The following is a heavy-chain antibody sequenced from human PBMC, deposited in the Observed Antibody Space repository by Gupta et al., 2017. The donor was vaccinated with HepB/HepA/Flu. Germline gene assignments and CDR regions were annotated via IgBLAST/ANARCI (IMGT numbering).Heavy chain of an antibody. V-gene: IGHV1-18*01. CDR3: ASGWVIPYGMDV. J-gene: IGHJ6*02. CDR1: GYTFTSSG. CDR2: ISAYNGNT. Sequence: LQLVHAGAVVKKPRASVKVSCKASGYTFTSSGISWVRQAPGQGLEWMGWISAYNGNTNYAQKLQGRVTMTTDTSTSTAYMELRSLRSDDTAVYYCASGWVIPYGMDVWGQGTTVTVSS. D-gene: IGHD1-26*01.